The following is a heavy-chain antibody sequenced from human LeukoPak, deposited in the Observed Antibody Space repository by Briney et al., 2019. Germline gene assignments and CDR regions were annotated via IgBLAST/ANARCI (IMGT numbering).Heavy chain of an antibody. CDR1: GFTFSSYG. D-gene: IGHD3-16*02. Sequence: GGSLRLSCAASGFTFSSYGMSWVRQAPGKGLEWVSAISGSGGSTYYADSVKGRFTISRDNSKNTLYLQMNSLRAEDTAVYYCAKDYVWGSYRYSPAYFDYWGQGTLVTVSS. J-gene: IGHJ4*02. CDR2: ISGSGGST. V-gene: IGHV3-23*01. CDR3: AKDYVWGSYRYSPAYFDY.